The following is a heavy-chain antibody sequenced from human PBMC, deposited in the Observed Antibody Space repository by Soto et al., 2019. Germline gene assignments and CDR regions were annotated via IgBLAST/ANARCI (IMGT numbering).Heavy chain of an antibody. CDR2: INHSGST. D-gene: IGHD3-3*01. CDR1: GGSFSGFN. V-gene: IGHV4-34*01. CDR3: ASLSGFWRAYHGGAVDY. J-gene: IGHJ4*02. Sequence: PSGTLSLPCAVYGGSFSGFNGSWVRQPPGKGREWIGEINHSGSTNYNPSLKSRVTISVDTSKNQFSLQLSSVTAADTAVYYCASLSGFWRAYHGGAVDYWGQGTLVTVSS.